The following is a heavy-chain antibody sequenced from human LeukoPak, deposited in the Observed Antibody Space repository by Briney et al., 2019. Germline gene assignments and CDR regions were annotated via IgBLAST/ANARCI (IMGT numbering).Heavy chain of an antibody. Sequence: GRSLRLSCAASGFTFSSYGMHWFRQAPGKGLEWVAVIWYDGSNKYYADSVKGRFTISRDNSKTTLYLQMNSLGAEDTAVYYCARYRDGYRVVDYWGQGTLVTVSS. D-gene: IGHD5-24*01. CDR3: ARYRDGYRVVDY. CDR1: GFTFSSYG. CDR2: IWYDGSNK. V-gene: IGHV3-33*01. J-gene: IGHJ4*02.